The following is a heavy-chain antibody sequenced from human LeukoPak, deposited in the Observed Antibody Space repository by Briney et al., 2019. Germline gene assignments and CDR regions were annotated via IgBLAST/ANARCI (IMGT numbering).Heavy chain of an antibody. CDR3: AKDRVVAATLFDY. CDR1: GFTFSNSA. J-gene: IGHJ4*02. Sequence: GGSLRLSCAASGFTFSNSAMSWVRQAPGKGLEWVSAISGSGGSTYYADSVKGRFTISRDNSKNTLYLQMNSLRAEDTAVYYCAKDRVVAATLFDYWGQGTLVTVSS. V-gene: IGHV3-23*01. D-gene: IGHD2-15*01. CDR2: ISGSGGST.